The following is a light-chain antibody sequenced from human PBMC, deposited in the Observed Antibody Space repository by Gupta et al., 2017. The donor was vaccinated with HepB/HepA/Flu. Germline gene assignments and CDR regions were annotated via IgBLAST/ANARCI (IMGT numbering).Light chain of an antibody. Sequence: SSELPQDPAVSVALGQTCRSTCKGSSIRSYNASWYQQMPGQAPVLVIYANNNRPSGIPDRFSGSSSGTTASLTITGAQAEDEADYYCDSRDSSANRCVFGTGTKVTVL. CDR3: DSRDSSANRCV. CDR2: ANN. V-gene: IGLV3-19*01. J-gene: IGLJ1*01. CDR1: SIRSYN.